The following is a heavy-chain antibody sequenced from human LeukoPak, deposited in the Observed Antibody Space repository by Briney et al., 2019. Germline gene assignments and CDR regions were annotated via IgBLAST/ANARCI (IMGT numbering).Heavy chain of an antibody. CDR1: GFIFSDYY. J-gene: IGHJ6*04. D-gene: IGHD3-10*01. Sequence: KPGGPLRLSCAASGFIFSDYYMNWIRQAPGKGLEWVSHINGGGTTKYYADSVRGRFTLSRDNAKNTLYLQMNNLRAEDTAVYYCTRGVFSGVWGTGTTVTVSS. CDR3: TRGVFSGV. CDR2: INGGGTTK. V-gene: IGHV3-11*01.